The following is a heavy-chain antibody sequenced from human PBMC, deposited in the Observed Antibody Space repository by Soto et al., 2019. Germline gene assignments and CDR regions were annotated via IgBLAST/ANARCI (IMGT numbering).Heavy chain of an antibody. D-gene: IGHD1-26*01. CDR1: GYTFRSYG. V-gene: IGHV1-18*04. J-gene: IGHJ4*02. Sequence: ASVKVSCKAYGYTFRSYGISWVRQAPGQGLEWMGWINPYNDDTNYAQKFQDRVTLTTDTSTSTAYMEVMSLRSDDTAVYFCARDWCSGSYLDYFDYWGQGALVTVSS. CDR3: ARDWCSGSYLDYFDY. CDR2: INPYNDDT.